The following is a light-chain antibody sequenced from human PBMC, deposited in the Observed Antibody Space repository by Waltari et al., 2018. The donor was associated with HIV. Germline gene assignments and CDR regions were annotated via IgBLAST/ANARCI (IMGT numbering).Light chain of an antibody. J-gene: IGLJ2*01. Sequence: QSVLTQPPSVSGAPGQRVTISCTARSSTIRAGSDIHWYQQLPGTAPKLLIYGAGNRPSGVPDRFSGSKSGTSASLAITGLQAEDEADYYCQSYDSSLTGSVFGGGTKLTVL. CDR3: QSYDSSLTGSV. V-gene: IGLV1-40*01. CDR1: SSTIRAGSD. CDR2: GAG.